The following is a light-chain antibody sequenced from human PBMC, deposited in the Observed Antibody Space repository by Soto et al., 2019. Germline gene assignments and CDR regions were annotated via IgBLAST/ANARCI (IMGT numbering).Light chain of an antibody. Sequence: DIQMTQSPSSLSASVGDRVTITCRAIQSISSYLNWYQQKRGKAPKLLXYAASSLQSGVPSRFSGSGSGTDFTLTISSLQPEDFETYYCQQSYSNPITFGQGTRLEIK. V-gene: IGKV1-39*01. CDR2: AAS. J-gene: IGKJ5*01. CDR3: QQSYSNPIT. CDR1: QSISSY.